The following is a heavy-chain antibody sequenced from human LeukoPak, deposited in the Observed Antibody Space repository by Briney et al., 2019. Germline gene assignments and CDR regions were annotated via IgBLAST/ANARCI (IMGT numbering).Heavy chain of an antibody. J-gene: IGHJ4*02. CDR1: GFMFSHYW. D-gene: IGHD5-24*01. Sequence: GGSLRLSCAASGFMFSHYWMTWVRQAPGKGLEWVANIKQDGSEKYYVDSVKGRFTISRDNAKNSLFLQMNSLRAEDTAVYYCAREGDGYNSPIDYWGQGTLVTVSS. CDR3: AREGDGYNSPIDY. CDR2: IKQDGSEK. V-gene: IGHV3-7*01.